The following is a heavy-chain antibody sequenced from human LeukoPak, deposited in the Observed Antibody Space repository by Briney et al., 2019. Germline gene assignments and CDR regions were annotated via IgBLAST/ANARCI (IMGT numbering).Heavy chain of an antibody. Sequence: SETLSLTCTVSGYSISSGYYWGWIRQPPGKGLEWIANIYHSGNTYYNPSLKSRVTISVDTSRNQFSLKLSSVTAADTAVYYCAKDHSSYDYVWGSYPPDAFDIWGQGTMVTVSS. CDR1: GYSISSGYY. CDR2: IYHSGNT. V-gene: IGHV4-38-2*02. D-gene: IGHD3-16*02. J-gene: IGHJ3*02. CDR3: AKDHSSYDYVWGSYPPDAFDI.